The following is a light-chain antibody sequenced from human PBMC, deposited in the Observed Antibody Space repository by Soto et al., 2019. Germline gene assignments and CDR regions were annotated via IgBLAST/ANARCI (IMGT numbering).Light chain of an antibody. J-gene: IGKJ2*01. CDR3: QQYNSYSRYT. Sequence: DIQMTQSPSTLSASVGDRVTITCRASQSISSWLAWYQQKPGKAPKLLIYKASSLESGVPSRFSGSVSGAEFTLTIISLQPDDFATYYCQQYNSYSRYTFGQGTKLEIK. V-gene: IGKV1-5*03. CDR1: QSISSW. CDR2: KAS.